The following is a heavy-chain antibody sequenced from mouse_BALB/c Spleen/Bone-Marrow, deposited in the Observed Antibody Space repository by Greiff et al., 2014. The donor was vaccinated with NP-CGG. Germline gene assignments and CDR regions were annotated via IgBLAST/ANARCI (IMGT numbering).Heavy chain of an antibody. D-gene: IGHD1-1*01. V-gene: IGHV7-3*02. CDR3: ARDGSSCYWFFDV. Sequence: EVMLVESGGGLVQPGGSLRLSCATSGFIFTDYYMSWVRQPPGKALEWLAFIRNKANGYTTEYSASVKGRFTISRDNSQSILYLQMNTLRAEDSATYDCARDGSSCYWFFDVWGAGTTVTVSS. J-gene: IGHJ1*01. CDR1: GFIFTDYY. CDR2: IRNKANGYTT.